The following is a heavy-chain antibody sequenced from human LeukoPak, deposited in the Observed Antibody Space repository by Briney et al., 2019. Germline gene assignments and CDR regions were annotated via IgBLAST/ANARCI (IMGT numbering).Heavy chain of an antibody. CDR2: VDHTGST. CDR3: ARGYCTNAVCSLGPTQA. CDR1: DDSITMYY. V-gene: IGHV4-59*12. Sequence: SETLSLTCSVSDDSITMYYWTWIRQPPGKGLEWIGYVDHTGSTNFNPSLNGRVSISRDTTKNQFSLKLSSVTAADTAVYYCARGYCTNAVCSLGPTQAWGQGTLVTVSS. J-gene: IGHJ4*02. D-gene: IGHD2-8*01.